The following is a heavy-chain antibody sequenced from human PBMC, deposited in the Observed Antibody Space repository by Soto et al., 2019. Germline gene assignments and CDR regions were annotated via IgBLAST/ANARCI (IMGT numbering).Heavy chain of an antibody. Sequence: PSETLSLTCTVSGGSISSGDYYWSWIRQPPGKGLEWIGYIYYSGSTYYNPSLKSRVTISVDTSKNRFSLKLSSVTAADTAVYYCARDYSSSSDGFDPWGQGTLVTVSS. J-gene: IGHJ5*02. V-gene: IGHV4-30-4*01. CDR1: GGSISSGDYY. D-gene: IGHD6-6*01. CDR3: ARDYSSSSDGFDP. CDR2: IYYSGST.